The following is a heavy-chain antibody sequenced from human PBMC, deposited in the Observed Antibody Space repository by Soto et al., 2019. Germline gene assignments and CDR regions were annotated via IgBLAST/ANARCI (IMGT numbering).Heavy chain of an antibody. CDR3: ARDRAYSGSSRPQGWFDP. CDR1: GYTFTIYG. V-gene: IGHV1-18*04. CDR2: ISAYNGNT. Sequence: ASVKVSCKASGYTFTIYGISWVRQAPGQGLEWMGWISAYNGNTNYAQKLQGRVTMTTDTSTSTAYMELRSLRSDDTAVYYCARDRAYSGSSRPQGWFDPWGQGTLVTVSS. J-gene: IGHJ5*02. D-gene: IGHD1-26*01.